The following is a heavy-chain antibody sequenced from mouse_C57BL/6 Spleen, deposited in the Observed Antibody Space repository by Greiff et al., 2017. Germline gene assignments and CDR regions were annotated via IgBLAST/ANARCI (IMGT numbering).Heavy chain of an antibody. CDR2: INPYNGGT. D-gene: IGHD2-3*01. CDR1: GYTFTDYY. Sequence: VQLQQSGPVLVKPGASVKMSCKASGYTFTDYYMNWVKQSHGKSLEWIGVINPYNGGTSYNQKFKGKATLTVDKSSSTAYMELNSLTSEASAVYYCAGYYEGWFAYWGQGTLVTVSA. CDR3: AGYYEGWFAY. J-gene: IGHJ3*01. V-gene: IGHV1-19*01.